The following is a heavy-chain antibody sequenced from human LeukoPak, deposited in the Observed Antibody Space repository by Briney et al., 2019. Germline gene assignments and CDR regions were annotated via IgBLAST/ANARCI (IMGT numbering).Heavy chain of an antibody. CDR1: VYTFTDYY. Sequence: GASVTVSYKPSVYTFTDYYMHWVRQAPGQGGEGMGWINPNSGGTNYAQKFQDRSTMTSDTSISTAYMELSMLRSDDTAMYYCARDELSTLSYYYDMDFSGQGTTITVSS. CDR3: ARDELSTLSYYYDMDF. J-gene: IGHJ6*02. D-gene: IGHD1-1*01. V-gene: IGHV1-2*02. CDR2: INPNSGGT.